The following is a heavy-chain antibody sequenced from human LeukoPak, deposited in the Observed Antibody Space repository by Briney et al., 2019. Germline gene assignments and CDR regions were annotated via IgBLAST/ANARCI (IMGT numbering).Heavy chain of an antibody. J-gene: IGHJ6*02. Sequence: GGSLRLSCAASGFTFSSYAMSWVRQAPGKGLEWVSAISGSGGSTYYADSVKGRFTISRDNSKNTLYLQMNSLRAEDTAVYYCAKFPYSSGWSPYYGMDVWGQGTTVTVSS. D-gene: IGHD6-19*01. CDR3: AKFPYSSGWSPYYGMDV. CDR1: GFTFSSYA. CDR2: ISGSGGST. V-gene: IGHV3-23*01.